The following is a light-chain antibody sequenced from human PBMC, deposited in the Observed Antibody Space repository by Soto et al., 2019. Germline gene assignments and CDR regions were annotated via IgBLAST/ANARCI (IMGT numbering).Light chain of an antibody. CDR1: NSNIGTYT. V-gene: IGLV1-44*01. J-gene: IGLJ2*01. Sequence: QAVVTQPPSASGTPGQRVTISCFGSNSNIGTYTVNWYQQHPGTAPKLLIYSSNQRPSGVPDRFSGSKSGTSASLAISGLQSGDEADYYCAAWDDSLIGVAFGGGTQLTVL. CDR3: AAWDDSLIGVA. CDR2: SSN.